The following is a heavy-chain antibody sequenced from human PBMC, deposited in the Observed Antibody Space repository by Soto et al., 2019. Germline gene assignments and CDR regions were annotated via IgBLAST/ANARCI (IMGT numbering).Heavy chain of an antibody. CDR3: ARHKKSITGYYYGMDV. Sequence: LGESLKISCKGSGYSFSNYWIGWVRQMPGKGLEWMGIIYPGDSDTRYSPSFQGQVTISADKSISTAYLQWSSLKASDTAMYYCARHKKSITGYYYGMDVWGQGTTVTVSS. CDR2: IYPGDSDT. CDR1: GYSFSNYW. J-gene: IGHJ6*02. V-gene: IGHV5-51*01. D-gene: IGHD1-20*01.